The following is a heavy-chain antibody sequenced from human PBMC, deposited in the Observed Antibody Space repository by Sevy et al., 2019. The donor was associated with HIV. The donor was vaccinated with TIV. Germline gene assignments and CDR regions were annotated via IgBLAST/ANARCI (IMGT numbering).Heavy chain of an antibody. Sequence: KQSQTLSLTCAISGDSVSSNSAAWNWIRQSPSRGLEWLGRTYYRSKWYNDYAVSVKSRITINPDTSKNQFSLQLNSVTPEDTAVYYCARVVKYYYGSGSGYYYYGMDVWGQGTTVTVSS. CDR3: ARVVKYYYGSGSGYYYYGMDV. CDR1: GDSVSSNSAA. V-gene: IGHV6-1*01. D-gene: IGHD3-10*01. CDR2: TYYRSKWYN. J-gene: IGHJ6*02.